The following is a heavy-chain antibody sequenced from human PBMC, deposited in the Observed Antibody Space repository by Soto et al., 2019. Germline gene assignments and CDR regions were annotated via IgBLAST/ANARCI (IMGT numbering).Heavy chain of an antibody. CDR2: IYSGGSA. J-gene: IGHJ6*02. D-gene: IGHD1-1*01. CDR1: GFTVSNNW. Sequence: EVQLVVTGGGLIQPGGSLRVSCAASGFTVSNNWMSWVRQAPGKGLEWVSLIYSGGSAFYTDSVKGRFIISRDNSKNTLYLQMNSLRVDDTAVYYCAFITTPVRWGQGTTVTVSS. V-gene: IGHV3-53*02. CDR3: AFITTPVR.